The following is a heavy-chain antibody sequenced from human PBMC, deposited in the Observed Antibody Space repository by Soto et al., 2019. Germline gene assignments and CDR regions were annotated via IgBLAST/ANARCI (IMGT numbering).Heavy chain of an antibody. CDR1: GFTFSSYA. Sequence: GXSLRLSCAASGFTFSSYALSWVRQAPVNGLEWVSAISGSGGSTYYADSVKGRFTISRDNSKNTLYLQMNSLRAEDTAVYYCAKQEWYYYDSSGYSVYWGQGTLVTVSS. V-gene: IGHV3-23*01. J-gene: IGHJ4*02. CDR2: ISGSGGST. CDR3: AKQEWYYYDSSGYSVY. D-gene: IGHD3-22*01.